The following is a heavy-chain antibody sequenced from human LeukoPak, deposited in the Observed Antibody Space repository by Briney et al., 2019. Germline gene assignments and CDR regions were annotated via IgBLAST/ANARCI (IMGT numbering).Heavy chain of an antibody. Sequence: GGSLRLSCAASGFTFSGYYMSWIRQAREEGLEVGSYISSSRTYPNYAESVKGRLTVSREKAKNSLYLQMNSLRAEDTAVYYCARGGYSGYDWVDCWGQGTLATVSS. CDR3: ARGGYSGYDWVDC. D-gene: IGHD5-12*01. J-gene: IGHJ4*02. CDR1: GFTFSGYY. V-gene: IGHV3-11*05. CDR2: ISSSRTYP.